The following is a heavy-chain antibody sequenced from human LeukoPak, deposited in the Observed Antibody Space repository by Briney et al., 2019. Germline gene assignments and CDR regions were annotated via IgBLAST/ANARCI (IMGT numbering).Heavy chain of an antibody. CDR2: INPNSGGT. CDR3: ARVGQGWLQRDYFDY. V-gene: IGHV1-2*02. D-gene: IGHD5-24*01. Sequence: ASVKVSCKASGYTFTGYYMHWVRQAPGQGLEWTGWINPNSGGTNYAQKFQGRVTMTRDTSISTAYMELSRLRSDDTAVYYCARVGQGWLQRDYFDYWGQGTLVTVSS. J-gene: IGHJ4*02. CDR1: GYTFTGYY.